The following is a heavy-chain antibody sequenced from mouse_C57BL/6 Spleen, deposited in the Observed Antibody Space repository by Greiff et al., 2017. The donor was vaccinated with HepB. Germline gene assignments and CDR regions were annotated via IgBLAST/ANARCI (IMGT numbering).Heavy chain of an antibody. CDR2: IDPETGGT. Sequence: QVQLQQSGAELVRPGASVTLSCKASGYTFTDYEMHWVKQTPVHGLEWIGAIDPETGGTAYNQKFKGKAILTADKSSSTAYMELRSLTSEDSAVYYCTRRKLWFFDDWGQGTTLTVSS. CDR3: TRRKLWFFDD. V-gene: IGHV1-15*01. CDR1: GYTFTDYE. D-gene: IGHD2-2*01. J-gene: IGHJ2*01.